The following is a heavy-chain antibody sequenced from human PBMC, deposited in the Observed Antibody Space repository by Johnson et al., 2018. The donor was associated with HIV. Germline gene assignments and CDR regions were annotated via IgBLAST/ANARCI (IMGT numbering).Heavy chain of an antibody. CDR1: QFTFSSYG. V-gene: IGHV3-30*18. J-gene: IGHJ3*02. CDR3: AKDQWSSSWTNDAFDI. Sequence: QVQLVESGGGVVQPGRSLRLSCAASQFTFSSYGMHWVRQAPGKGLEWVAAISFAATNNYYADSVRGRFTISRDNSKNALYLQMNILRAEDTALYYCAKDQWSSSWTNDAFDIWGQGTMVTVSS. CDR2: ISFAATNN. D-gene: IGHD6-13*01.